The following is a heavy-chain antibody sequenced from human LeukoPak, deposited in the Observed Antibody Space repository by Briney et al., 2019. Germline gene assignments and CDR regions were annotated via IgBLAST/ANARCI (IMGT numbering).Heavy chain of an antibody. V-gene: IGHV4-59*01. Sequence: SETLSLTCTVSGSSISSYYCSWIRQPPGKGLEWIGYIYYDGSTNYNPSLKSRVTMSVDTSKNQFSLRLSSVTAADTAVYYCARGVAAAGTRFDYWGQGTLVTVSS. J-gene: IGHJ4*02. D-gene: IGHD6-13*01. CDR1: GSSISSYY. CDR3: ARGVAAAGTRFDY. CDR2: IYYDGST.